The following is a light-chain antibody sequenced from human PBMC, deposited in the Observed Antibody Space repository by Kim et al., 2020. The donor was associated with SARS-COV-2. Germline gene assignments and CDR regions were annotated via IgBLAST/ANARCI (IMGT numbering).Light chain of an antibody. CDR1: HSISTW. J-gene: IGKJ1*01. V-gene: IGKV1-5*03. CDR3: QEYDTYPWT. Sequence: AYIGDRVTITCRASHSISTWLAWYQEKSGKAPKLLMYQASTAETGVPSRFSGSGSGTEFTLTISSLQPDDSATYYCQEYDTYPWTFGQGTKVDIK. CDR2: QAS.